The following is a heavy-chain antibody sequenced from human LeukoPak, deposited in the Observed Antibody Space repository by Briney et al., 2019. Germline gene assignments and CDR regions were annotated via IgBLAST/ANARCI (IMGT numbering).Heavy chain of an antibody. V-gene: IGHV3-7*01. CDR2: IKYDGTHK. CDR3: ASSHDSSGND. Sequence: GGSLRLSCVASGISFSSYWMAWVRQAPGKGLEWVANIKYDGTHKFYAGSVKGRFTISRDNAKNSFFLEMNSLTADDTAVYFCASSHDSSGNDWGQGTLVTVSS. J-gene: IGHJ4*02. CDR1: GISFSSYW. D-gene: IGHD3-22*01.